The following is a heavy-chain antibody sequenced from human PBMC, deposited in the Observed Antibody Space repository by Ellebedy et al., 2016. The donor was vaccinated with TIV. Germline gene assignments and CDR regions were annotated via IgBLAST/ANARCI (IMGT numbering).Heavy chain of an antibody. CDR1: GFTFSDYS. CDR2: IRDNGGST. CDR3: AREGGSGSGTHYYSDY. V-gene: IGHV3-64*01. Sequence: PGGSLRLSCAASGFTFSDYSMHWVRQAPGKGLEYVSAIRDNGGSTYYANSVKGRFTISRDNAKNTLYLQMGSLRVEDMAVYYCAREGGSGSGTHYYSDYWGQGSLVTVSS. J-gene: IGHJ4*02. D-gene: IGHD3-10*01.